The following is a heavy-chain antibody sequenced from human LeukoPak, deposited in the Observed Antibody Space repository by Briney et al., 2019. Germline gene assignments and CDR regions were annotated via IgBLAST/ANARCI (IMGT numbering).Heavy chain of an antibody. CDR1: GYTFTGYY. CDR2: INPNSGGT. J-gene: IGHJ4*02. Sequence: GASVKVSCKASGYTFTGYYMHWVRQAPGQGLDWMGLINPNSGGTNYAQKFQGRVTMTRDTSISTAYMELSRLRSDDTGVYYCARVSVDSSGYYLNYFDYWGQGTLVTVSS. CDR3: ARVSVDSSGYYLNYFDY. D-gene: IGHD3-22*01. V-gene: IGHV1-2*02.